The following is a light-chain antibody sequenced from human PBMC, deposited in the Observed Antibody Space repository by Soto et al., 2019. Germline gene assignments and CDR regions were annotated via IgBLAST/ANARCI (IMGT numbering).Light chain of an antibody. CDR1: QTIYSF. CDR3: QRRGTWT. CDR2: DDS. J-gene: IGKJ1*01. V-gene: IGKV3-11*01. Sequence: EFVLTQSPATLSLSPGERATLSCRASQTIYSFVGWYQQKPGQAPRLLIYDDSNRANHLPARFTGSGSGTDFNLPISSRGPGDFGTYDCQRRGTWTFGQGTKVEI.